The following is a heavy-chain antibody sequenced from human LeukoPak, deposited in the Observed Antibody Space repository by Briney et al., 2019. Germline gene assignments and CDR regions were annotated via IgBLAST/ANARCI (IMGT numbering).Heavy chain of an antibody. CDR2: ISGSGGST. V-gene: IGHV3-23*01. CDR1: GFTFSTNA. Sequence: PGGSLRLSCAASGFTFSTNAMSWVRQAPGKGLEWVSAISGSGGSTYYADSVKGRFTISRDNSKNTLYLQMNSLRAEDTAVYYCAKSRGITMIVVVILFDYWGQGTLVTVSS. J-gene: IGHJ4*02. D-gene: IGHD3-22*01. CDR3: AKSRGITMIVVVILFDY.